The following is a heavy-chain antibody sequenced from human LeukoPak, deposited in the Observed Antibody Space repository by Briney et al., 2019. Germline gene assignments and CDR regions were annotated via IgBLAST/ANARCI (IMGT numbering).Heavy chain of an antibody. Sequence: GSLRLSCAPSGFTFSRHGMHWVRQAPGKGLEWVAIISNDGSRKYYAHSVEGRFTISRDNSKNTLYLQMDSLRAEDTAVYHCARDRAWNYFDYWGQGTLVAVSS. CDR2: ISNDGSRK. V-gene: IGHV3-30*03. D-gene: IGHD3-3*01. J-gene: IGHJ4*02. CDR3: ARDRAWNYFDY. CDR1: GFTFSRHG.